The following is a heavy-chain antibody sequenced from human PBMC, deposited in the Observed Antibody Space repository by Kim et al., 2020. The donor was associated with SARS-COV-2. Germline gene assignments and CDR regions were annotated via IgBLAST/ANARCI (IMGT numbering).Heavy chain of an antibody. D-gene: IGHD6-13*01. J-gene: IGHJ4*02. CDR1: GGSINNYY. CDR3: VRDRSPSWYYY. CDR2: ISYSGNT. Sequence: SETLSLTCIVSGGSINNYYWGWIRQSPGKGLEWIGYISYSGNTNYNTSLKSRVTMSLDTSKNQFSLKLTSVTAADTAIYYCVRDRSPSWYYYWGQGTLVTVSS. V-gene: IGHV4-59*01.